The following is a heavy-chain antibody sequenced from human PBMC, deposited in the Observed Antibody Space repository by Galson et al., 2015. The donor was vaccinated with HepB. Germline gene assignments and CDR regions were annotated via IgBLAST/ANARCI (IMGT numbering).Heavy chain of an antibody. CDR2: IWYDGNNK. CDR3: ARDRGVTDAFDI. D-gene: IGHD3-10*01. V-gene: IGHV3-33*08. Sequence: SLRLSCAASGFTFSACGMHWVRQAPGKGLEWVAVIWYDGNNKYYADSAKGRFTISRDNSMDTLYLQVNSLRAEDTAVYYCARDRGVTDAFDIWGQGTLVTVSS. J-gene: IGHJ3*02. CDR1: GFTFSACG.